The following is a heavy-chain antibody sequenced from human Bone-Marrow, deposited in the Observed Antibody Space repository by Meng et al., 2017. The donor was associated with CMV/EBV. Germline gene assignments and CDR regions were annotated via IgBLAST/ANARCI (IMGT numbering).Heavy chain of an antibody. CDR2: IYYSGST. CDR1: GGSFSGYY. D-gene: IGHD5-18*01. J-gene: IGHJ6*02. Sequence: SETLSLTCAVYGGSFSGYYWSWIRQPPGKGLEWIGYIYYSGSTNYNPSLKSRVTISVDTSKNQFSLKLSSVTAADTAVYYCASEFLRGYSSKGYGMDVWGQGTTVTVSS. V-gene: IGHV4-34*01. CDR3: ASEFLRGYSSKGYGMDV.